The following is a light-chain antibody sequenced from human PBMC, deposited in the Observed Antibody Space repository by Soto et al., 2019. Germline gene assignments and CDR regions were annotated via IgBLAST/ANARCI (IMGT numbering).Light chain of an antibody. CDR2: GAY. CDR1: QSVSSS. J-gene: IGKJ1*01. CDR3: QQYHNWPLT. Sequence: EIVLTQSPGTLSLSPGERATLSCRASQSVSSSFLAWYQQKPGQAPRLVIYGAYTRATGIPARFSGSGSGTEFTLTISSLQSEDFAVYYCQQYHNWPLTFGLGTKVDIK. V-gene: IGKV3D-15*01.